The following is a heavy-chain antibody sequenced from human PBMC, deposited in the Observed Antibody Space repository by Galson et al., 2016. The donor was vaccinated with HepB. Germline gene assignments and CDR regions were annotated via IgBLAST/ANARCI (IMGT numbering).Heavy chain of an antibody. V-gene: IGHV3-23*01. D-gene: IGHD5-24*01. CDR1: GFTFRIYH. CDR3: ARRDGDMQPSDY. J-gene: IGHJ4*02. CDR2: ISSGGST. Sequence: SLRLSCAASGFTFRIYHMTWVRQAPGKGLEWVSAISSGGSTYYADSVKGRFSISRDNSKNILYLQMNSLRVEDTAVYYCARRDGDMQPSDYWGQGTPVTVSS.